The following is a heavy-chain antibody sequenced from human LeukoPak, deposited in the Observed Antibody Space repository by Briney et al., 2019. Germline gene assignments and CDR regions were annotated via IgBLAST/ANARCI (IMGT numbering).Heavy chain of an antibody. CDR3: ARDRVFMVRGVIYYYYGMDV. V-gene: IGHV3-53*01. J-gene: IGHJ6*02. D-gene: IGHD3-10*01. Sequence: PGGSLRLSCAASGFTVSSNYMSWVRQAPGKGLEWVSVIYSGGSTYYADSVKGRFTISRDNSKNTLYLQTNSLRAEDTAVYYCARDRVFMVRGVIYYYYGMDVWGQGTTVTVSS. CDR1: GFTVSSNY. CDR2: IYSGGST.